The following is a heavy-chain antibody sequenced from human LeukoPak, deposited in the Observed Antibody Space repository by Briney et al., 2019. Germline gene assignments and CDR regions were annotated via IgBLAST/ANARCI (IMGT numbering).Heavy chain of an antibody. CDR1: GGSISSYY. V-gene: IGHV4-59*08. D-gene: IGHD3-10*01. J-gene: IGHJ6*02. CDR3: ARHYGSGDGMDV. CDR2: IYYSGSI. Sequence: PSETLSLTCTVSGGSISSYYWSWIRQPPGKGLEWIGYIYYSGSINYNPSLKSRVTISVDTSKNQFSLKLSSVTAADTAVYYCARHYGSGDGMDVWGQGTTVTVSS.